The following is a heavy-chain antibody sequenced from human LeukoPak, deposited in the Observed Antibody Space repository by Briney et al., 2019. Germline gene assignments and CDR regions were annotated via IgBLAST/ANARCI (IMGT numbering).Heavy chain of an antibody. D-gene: IGHD3-3*01. J-gene: IGHJ5*02. CDR3: ARDYVGSGYLNWLDP. CDR1: GGTFSSYA. V-gene: IGHV1-69*05. Sequence: SVKVSCKASGGTFSSYAISWVRQAPGQGLEWMGGIIPIFGTANYAQKFQGRVTITTDESTSTAYMELSSLRSEDTAVYYCARDYVGSGYLNWLDPWGQGTLVTVSS. CDR2: IIPIFGTA.